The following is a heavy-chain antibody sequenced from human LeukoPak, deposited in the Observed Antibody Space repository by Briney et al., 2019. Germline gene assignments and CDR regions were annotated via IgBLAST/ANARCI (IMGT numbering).Heavy chain of an antibody. CDR1: GGSFSGYY. D-gene: IGHD2-2*01. J-gene: IGHJ5*02. CDR2: INHSGST. Sequence: SETLSLTCAVYGGSFSGYYWSRIRQPPGKGLEWIGEINHSGSTNYNPSLKSRVTISVDTSKNQFSLKLSSVTAADTAVYYCARRVVVVPDSSTYNWFDPWGQGTLVTVSS. V-gene: IGHV4-34*01. CDR3: ARRVVVVPDSSTYNWFDP.